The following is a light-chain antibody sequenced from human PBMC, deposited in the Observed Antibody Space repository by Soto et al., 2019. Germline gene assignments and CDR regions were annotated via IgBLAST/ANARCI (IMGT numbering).Light chain of an antibody. Sequence: SVLTQSPGTLSLSPGERAALSCRASQSVSSSYLAWYQQKPGQAPRLLIYATSYRATGIPDRFSGGGSGTDFTLTISSLEPEDFAVYYCQQRSNWPPGYTFGQGTKLEIK. CDR2: ATS. V-gene: IGKV3D-20*02. J-gene: IGKJ2*01. CDR3: QQRSNWPPGYT. CDR1: QSVSSSY.